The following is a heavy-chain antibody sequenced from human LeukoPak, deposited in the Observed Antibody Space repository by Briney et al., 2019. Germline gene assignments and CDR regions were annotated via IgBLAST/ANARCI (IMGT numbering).Heavy chain of an antibody. CDR2: IYPVDSGP. CDR1: GYSFTSYC. V-gene: IGHV5-51*01. Sequence: TGESLKISFKASGYSFTSYCIGWVPQMPGKGLEWRVIIYPVDSGPTYSPSFQGQVTISVDKSINNAYLQWSSLQASDTAMYYCGMSGDRVPLQDDVFDVWGQGTMVTVST. J-gene: IGHJ3*01. CDR3: GMSGDRVPLQDDVFDV. D-gene: IGHD1-26*01.